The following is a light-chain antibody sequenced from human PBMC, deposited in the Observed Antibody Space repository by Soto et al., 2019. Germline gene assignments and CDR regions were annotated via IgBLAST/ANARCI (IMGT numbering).Light chain of an antibody. CDR1: HSVRSSY. CDR2: GAS. CDR3: LQYGTFPRT. Sequence: EIVLTQSPGTLSLSPGERATLSCRASHSVRSSYLAWYQQNAGQAPRLLIYGASSRATGIPDRFSGSGSGTDFTLTISRLEPEDFAVYYCLQYGTFPRTFGQGTKVESK. J-gene: IGKJ1*01. V-gene: IGKV3-20*01.